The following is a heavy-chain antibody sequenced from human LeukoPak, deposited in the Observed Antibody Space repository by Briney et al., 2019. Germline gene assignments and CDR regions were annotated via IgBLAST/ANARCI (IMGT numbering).Heavy chain of an antibody. CDR2: ISSSSSTI. CDR1: GFTLSRYR. CDR3: ARQGSEYYMDV. D-gene: IGHD3-10*01. J-gene: IGHJ6*03. Sequence: PGGSLRLSCAASGFTLSRYRMKWVRQAPGKGLEWVSYISSSSSTIYYADSVKGRFTISRDNAKNSLYLQMNSLRAEDTAVYYCARQGSEYYMDVWGKGTTVTVSS. V-gene: IGHV3-48*01.